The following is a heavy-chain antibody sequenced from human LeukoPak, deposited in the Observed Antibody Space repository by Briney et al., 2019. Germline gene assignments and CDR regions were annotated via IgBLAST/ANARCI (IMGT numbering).Heavy chain of an antibody. CDR1: GYSFTSYD. D-gene: IGHD6-19*01. CDR3: ARAWGWYSWFDP. CDR2: MNPNSGNT. J-gene: IGHJ5*02. V-gene: IGHV1-8*01. Sequence: ASVKVSCKASGYSFTSYDINWVRQATGQGLEWMGWMNPNSGNTGYAQKFQGRVTMTRDTSTSTVYMELSSLRSEDTAVYYCARAWGWYSWFDPWGQGTLVTVSS.